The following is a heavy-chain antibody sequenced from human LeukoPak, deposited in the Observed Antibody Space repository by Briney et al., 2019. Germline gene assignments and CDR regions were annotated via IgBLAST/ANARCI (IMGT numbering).Heavy chain of an antibody. CDR3: AKGGRGNGEVY. CDR2: IKQDGSEK. V-gene: IGHV3-7*01. CDR1: GFTFSSYW. D-gene: IGHD2-8*01. Sequence: PGGSLRLSCAVSGFTFSSYWMNWVRQAPGKGLEWVANIKQDGSEKNYVVSVKGRFTISRDNAKSSLFLQMNDLRAEDTAVYYCAKGGRGNGEVYWGQGTLVTVSS. J-gene: IGHJ4*02.